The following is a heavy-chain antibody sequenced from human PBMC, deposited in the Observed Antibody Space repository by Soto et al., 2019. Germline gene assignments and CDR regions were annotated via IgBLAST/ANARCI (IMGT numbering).Heavy chain of an antibody. J-gene: IGHJ4*02. CDR1: GFSLSNARMD. D-gene: IGHD6-19*01. V-gene: IGHV2-26*01. CDR3: ARRSVAGDFDY. CDR2: IFSNDEK. Sequence: SGPTLVNPTETLTLTCTVSGFSLSNARMDVSWIRQPPGKALEWLAHIFSNDEKSYSTSLKSRLTISKDTSKSQVVLTMTNMDPVDTATYYCARRSVAGDFDYWGQGTLVTVSS.